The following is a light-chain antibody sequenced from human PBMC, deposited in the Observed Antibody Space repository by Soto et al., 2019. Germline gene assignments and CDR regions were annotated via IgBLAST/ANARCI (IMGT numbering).Light chain of an antibody. V-gene: IGLV1-40*01. J-gene: IGLJ3*02. CDR2: GNS. CDR3: QSYASSLSGSV. Sequence: QSVLTQPPSVSGAPGQRVTISCTGRRSNIGAGYHVHWYQQLPGTAPKLLIYGNSNRPSGVPDRFSGSKSGTSASLAITGLQAEDEADYYCQSYASSLSGSVFGGGTKLAVL. CDR1: RSNIGAGYH.